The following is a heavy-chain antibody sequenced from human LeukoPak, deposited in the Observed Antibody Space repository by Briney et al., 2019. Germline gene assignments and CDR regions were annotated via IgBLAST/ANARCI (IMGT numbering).Heavy chain of an antibody. V-gene: IGHV6-1*01. Sequence: SQTLSLTCAISGDTVSSDSAAWLWIRQSPSRGLEWLGRTYYRSKWYRDYAISVKSRITINPDTSKNQFSLQLNSVTPEDTAVYYCARDADRSFEWGQGTLVTVSS. CDR2: TYYRSKWYR. J-gene: IGHJ4*02. D-gene: IGHD3-22*01. CDR3: ARDADRSFE. CDR1: GDTVSSDSAA.